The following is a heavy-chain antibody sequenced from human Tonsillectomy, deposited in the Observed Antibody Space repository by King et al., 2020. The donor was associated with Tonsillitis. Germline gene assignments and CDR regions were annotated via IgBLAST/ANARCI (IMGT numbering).Heavy chain of an antibody. D-gene: IGHD2-2*01. J-gene: IGHJ5*02. V-gene: IGHV4-34*01. CDR1: GGSFSGYY. CDR2: INHSGST. Sequence: VQLTQWGAGLLKPSETLSLTCAVYGGSFSGYYWSWIRQPPGKGLEWIGEINHSGSTNYNPSLKSRVTISVDTSKNQFSLKLSSVTAADTAVYYCARETVVVPAAFDPWGQGTLVTVSS. CDR3: ARETVVVPAAFDP.